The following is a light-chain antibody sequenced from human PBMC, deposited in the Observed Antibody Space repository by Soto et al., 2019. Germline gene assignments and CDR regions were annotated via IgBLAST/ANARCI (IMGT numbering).Light chain of an antibody. J-gene: IGKJ1*01. CDR3: QQYGSSPTWT. Sequence: EIVMTQSPATLSVSPGERATLSCRASQSVSSNLAWYQQKHGQAPRLLIYGASSRATGIPDRFSGSGSGTDFTLTISRLEPEDFAVYYCQQYGSSPTWTFGQGTKV. V-gene: IGKV3-20*01. CDR1: QSVSSN. CDR2: GAS.